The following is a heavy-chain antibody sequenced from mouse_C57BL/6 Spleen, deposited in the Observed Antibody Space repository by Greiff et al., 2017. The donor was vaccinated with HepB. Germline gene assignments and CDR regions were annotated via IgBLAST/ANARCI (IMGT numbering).Heavy chain of an antibody. CDR3: ARYDGYYVLDY. CDR1: GYAFTNYL. J-gene: IGHJ2*01. D-gene: IGHD2-3*01. CDR2: INPGSGGT. V-gene: IGHV1-54*01. Sequence: VQLQESGAELVRPGTSVKVSCKASGYAFTNYLIEWVKQRPGQGLEWIGVINPGSGGTNYNEKFKGKATLTADKSSSTAYMQLSSLTSEDSAVYFCARYDGYYVLDYWGQGTTLTVSS.